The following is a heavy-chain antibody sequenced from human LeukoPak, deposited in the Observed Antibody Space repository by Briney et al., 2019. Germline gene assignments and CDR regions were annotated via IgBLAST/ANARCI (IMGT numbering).Heavy chain of an antibody. D-gene: IGHD3-10*01. CDR1: GFTFSSYW. CDR3: AREGSYGSGSYGSFDY. V-gene: IGHV3-7*01. CDR2: IKLDGSEK. Sequence: PGGSLRLSCAASGFTFSSYWMSWVRQAPGKGLEWVANIKLDGSEKYYVDSVKGRFTISRDNAKNSVYLQMNSLRAEDTAVYYCAREGSYGSGSYGSFDYWGQGTLVTVSS. J-gene: IGHJ4*02.